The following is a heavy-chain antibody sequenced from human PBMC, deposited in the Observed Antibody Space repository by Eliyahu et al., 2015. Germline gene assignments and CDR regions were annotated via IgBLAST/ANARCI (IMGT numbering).Heavy chain of an antibody. CDR3: ARRGYTYGFNYFDS. D-gene: IGHD3-10*01. J-gene: IGHJ4*02. CDR2: IYSDENA. CDR1: GGAITSHY. Sequence: QVQLQESGPGLVKPSETLSLTCTVSGGAITSHYWSWIRQPPGKGLEWIGHIYSDENASYNPSLRSRLSISMDRSKNQSSLKLTSMTAADTAVYYCARRGYTYGFNYFDSWGQGTLVTVSS. V-gene: IGHV4-4*09.